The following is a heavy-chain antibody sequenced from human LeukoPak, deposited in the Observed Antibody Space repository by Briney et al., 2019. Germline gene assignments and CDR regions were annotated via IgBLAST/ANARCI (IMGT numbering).Heavy chain of an antibody. CDR2: IKQDGSEK. V-gene: IGHV3-7*01. Sequence: GGSLRLSCAASGFTFSSYWMSWVRQAPGKGLEWVANIKQDGSEKYYVDSVKGRFTISRDNAKNSLYLQMNSLRAEDTAVYYCARDEGYYDFWSGYSKSYYFDYWGQGTLVTVSS. D-gene: IGHD3-3*01. J-gene: IGHJ4*02. CDR3: ARDEGYYDFWSGYSKSYYFDY. CDR1: GFTFSSYW.